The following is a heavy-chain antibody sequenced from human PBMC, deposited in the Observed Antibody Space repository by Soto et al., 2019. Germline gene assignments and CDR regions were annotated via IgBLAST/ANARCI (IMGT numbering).Heavy chain of an antibody. V-gene: IGHV3-9*01. J-gene: IGHJ3*02. Sequence: SLILSWGASGFKFVYYCVHWVRQAPGKGLEWVSGISWNSDNIGYADSVKGRFTISRDNVKNSLYLQMNSLRAEDTALYYCAKDLYSNYGDAFDIWGQGTMVTGSS. CDR2: ISWNSDNI. CDR3: AKDLYSNYGDAFDI. CDR1: GFKFVYYC. D-gene: IGHD4-4*01.